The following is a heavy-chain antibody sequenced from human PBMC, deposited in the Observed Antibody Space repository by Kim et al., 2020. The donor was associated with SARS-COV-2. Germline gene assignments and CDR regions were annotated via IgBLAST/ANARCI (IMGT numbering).Heavy chain of an antibody. CDR2: TRNKANSYTT. V-gene: IGHV3-72*01. Sequence: GGSLRLSCAASGFTFSDHYMDWVRQAPGKGLEWVGRTRNKANSYTTEYAASVKGRFTISRDDSKNSLYLQMNSLKTEDTAVYYCARDRGGSYVWGQGTLVTVSS. D-gene: IGHD1-26*01. CDR1: GFTFSDHY. CDR3: ARDRGGSYV. J-gene: IGHJ4*02.